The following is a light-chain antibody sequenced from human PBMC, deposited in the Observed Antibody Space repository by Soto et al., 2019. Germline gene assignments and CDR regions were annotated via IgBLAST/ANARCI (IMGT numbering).Light chain of an antibody. CDR3: QQYGSSFRT. V-gene: IGKV3-20*01. J-gene: IGKJ1*01. CDR2: DAS. CDR1: QSVSGRY. Sequence: EIVLTQSPGTLSLSPGEGATLSCRTSQSVSGRYLAWYQQKPGQAPRLLIYDASTRATGIPDRFSGSGSGTDFTLTISRLEPEDFAVYYCQQYGSSFRTFGQGTKVEIK.